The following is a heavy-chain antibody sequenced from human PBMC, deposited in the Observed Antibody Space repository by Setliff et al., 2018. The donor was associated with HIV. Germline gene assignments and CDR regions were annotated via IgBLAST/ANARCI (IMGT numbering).Heavy chain of an antibody. CDR3: ARVPGYSSGTSYMDV. D-gene: IGHD6-19*01. V-gene: IGHV4-59*12. CDR1: GGSISGYY. CDR2: IFDSGST. Sequence: SETLSLTCTVSGGSISGYYWNWIRQPPGKGLEWIGFIFDSGSTSYNPSLKSRVTISVDTSKNQFSLKLRSVTAADRAVYYCARVPGYSSGTSYMDVWGKGTTVTVSS. J-gene: IGHJ6*03.